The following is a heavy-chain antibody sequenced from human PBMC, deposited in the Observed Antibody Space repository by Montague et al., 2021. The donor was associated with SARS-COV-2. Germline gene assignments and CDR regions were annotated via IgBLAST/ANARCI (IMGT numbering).Heavy chain of an antibody. Sequence: SETLSLTCTVSGGSISSSNYYWGWIRQPPGKGLEWIGNMYYSGSTYYNPSLKSRVTISIDTSKNQFSLKLSSVTAADTAVYYCARDGSMLHGVTKGMDVWGQGTMVTVSS. V-gene: IGHV4-39*07. CDR3: ARDGSMLHGVTKGMDV. D-gene: IGHD3-10*01. J-gene: IGHJ6*02. CDR2: MYYSGST. CDR1: GGSISSSNYY.